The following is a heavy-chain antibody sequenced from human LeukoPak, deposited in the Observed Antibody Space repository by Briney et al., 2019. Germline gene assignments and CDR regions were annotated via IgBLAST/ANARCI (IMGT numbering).Heavy chain of an antibody. J-gene: IGHJ2*01. CDR2: ISAYNGNT. D-gene: IGHD3-22*01. CDR3: ARTFYDSSGYYNNWYFDL. Sequence: ASVKVSCKASGYTFTSYGISWVRQAPGQGLEWMGWISAYNGNTNYAQKLQGRVTMTTDTSTSTAYMELRSLRSDDTAVYYCARTFYDSSGYYNNWYFDLWGRGTLVTVSS. V-gene: IGHV1-18*01. CDR1: GYTFTSYG.